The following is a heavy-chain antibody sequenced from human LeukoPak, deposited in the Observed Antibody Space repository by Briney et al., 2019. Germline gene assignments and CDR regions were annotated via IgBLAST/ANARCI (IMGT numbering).Heavy chain of an antibody. D-gene: IGHD3-22*01. Sequence: ASVKVSCKASGYTFTSYGISWVRQAPGQGLEWMGWISAYNGNTNYAQKLQGRVTMTTDTSTSTAYMELRSLRSDDTAVYYCARDPAYYDSSGYYYVSVDYWGQGTLVTVSS. CDR3: ARDPAYYDSSGYYYVSVDY. CDR1: GYTFTSYG. J-gene: IGHJ4*02. CDR2: ISAYNGNT. V-gene: IGHV1-18*01.